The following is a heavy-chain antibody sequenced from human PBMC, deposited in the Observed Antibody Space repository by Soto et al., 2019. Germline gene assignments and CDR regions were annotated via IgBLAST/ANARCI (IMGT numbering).Heavy chain of an antibody. V-gene: IGHV3-23*01. D-gene: IGHD5-12*01. J-gene: IGHJ4*02. CDR1: GFTFSSYA. Sequence: EVQLLESGGGLVQPGGSLRLSCAASGFTFSSYAMSWVRQAPGKGLEWVSAISGSGGSTYYADSVKDRFTISRDNSKNTLYLQMNSLRAEDTAVYYCAKERSIVATITAVYFYYWGQGTLVTVSS. CDR3: AKERSIVATITAVYFYY. CDR2: ISGSGGST.